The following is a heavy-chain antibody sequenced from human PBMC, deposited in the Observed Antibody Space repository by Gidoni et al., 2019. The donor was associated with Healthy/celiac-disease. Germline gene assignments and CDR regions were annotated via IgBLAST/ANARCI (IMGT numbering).Heavy chain of an antibody. J-gene: IGHJ4*02. D-gene: IGHD2-8*02. CDR3: TTSRGRWCFDY. Sequence: AASGFTFSNAWMNWVRQAPGKGLEWVGRIKSKTDGGTTDYAAPVKGRFTISRDDSKNTLYLQMNSLKTEDTAVYYCTTSRGRWCFDYWGQGTLVTVSS. CDR2: IKSKTDGGTT. V-gene: IGHV3-15*07. CDR1: GFTFSNAW.